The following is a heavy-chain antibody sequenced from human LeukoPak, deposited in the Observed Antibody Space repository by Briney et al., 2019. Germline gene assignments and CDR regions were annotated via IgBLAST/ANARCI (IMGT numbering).Heavy chain of an antibody. J-gene: IGHJ4*02. V-gene: IGHV3-48*03. Sequence: PGXSLRLSCAASGFTFSSYEMNWVRQAPGKGLEWVSYISSSASPVYYAASLKRPLTISRDSPKNSLYLQMNSLRADDTAVYYCARGVWNCDYCFDYWGQGTLVTVSS. CDR3: ARGVWNCDYCFDY. D-gene: IGHD1-7*01. CDR1: GFTFSSYE. CDR2: ISSSASPV.